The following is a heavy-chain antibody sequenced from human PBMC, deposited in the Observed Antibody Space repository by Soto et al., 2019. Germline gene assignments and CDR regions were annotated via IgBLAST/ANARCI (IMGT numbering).Heavy chain of an antibody. V-gene: IGHV3-9*01. CDR3: VRSKGGYSYGTPFDY. CDR1: GFTFDDYA. CDR2: ISWNSGNI. Sequence: EVQLEESGGALVQPGRSLRLSCAASGFTFDDYAMHWVRQVLGKGLEWVSSISWNSGNIVYADSVKGRFTTSRDNAKNSLYLQMNSLRPEDTALYYCVRSKGGYSYGTPFDYWGQGNLVTVSS. J-gene: IGHJ4*02. D-gene: IGHD5-18*01.